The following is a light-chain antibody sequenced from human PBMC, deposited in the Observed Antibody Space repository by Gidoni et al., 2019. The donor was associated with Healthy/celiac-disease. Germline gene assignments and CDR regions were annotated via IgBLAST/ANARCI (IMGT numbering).Light chain of an antibody. CDR1: QSVRSSY. CDR3: QQYGSSPGT. CDR2: GAS. J-gene: IGKJ1*01. Sequence: ELVSTQSPGTLSLSPGERATRSCRASQSVRSSYLAWYQQKPGQAPRLLIYGASSRATGIPDRFSGSGSGTDFTLTISRLEPEDFAVYYCQQYGSSPGTFGQGTKVEIK. V-gene: IGKV3-20*01.